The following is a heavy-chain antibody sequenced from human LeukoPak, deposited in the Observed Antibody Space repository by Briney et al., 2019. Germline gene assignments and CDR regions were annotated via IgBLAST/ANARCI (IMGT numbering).Heavy chain of an antibody. Sequence: DPSETLSLTCAVSGGSNNSDYWWTWVRQSPGKGLEWIGYIYYSGSTYYNPSLKSRVTISVDTSKNQFSLKLSSVTAADTAVYYCARETHYYGSGSYYRASDYWGQGTLVTVSS. CDR1: GGSNNSDYW. D-gene: IGHD3-10*01. CDR3: ARETHYYGSGSYYRASDY. V-gene: IGHV4-30-4*01. J-gene: IGHJ4*02. CDR2: IYYSGST.